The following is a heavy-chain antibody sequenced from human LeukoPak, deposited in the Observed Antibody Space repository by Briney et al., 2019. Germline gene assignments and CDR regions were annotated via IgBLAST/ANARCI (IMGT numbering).Heavy chain of an antibody. J-gene: IGHJ4*02. Sequence: GGSLRLSCAASGLTSIRYAMSWVRQAPGKGLEWVSSISGGGSTFYADSVKGRFTISRDTSRNTLYLQMNSLRAEDTAVYYCAKEGSYYYGSGSYFYWGRGTLVTVSS. CDR2: ISGGGST. CDR1: GLTSIRYA. CDR3: AKEGSYYYGSGSYFY. D-gene: IGHD3-10*01. V-gene: IGHV3-23*01.